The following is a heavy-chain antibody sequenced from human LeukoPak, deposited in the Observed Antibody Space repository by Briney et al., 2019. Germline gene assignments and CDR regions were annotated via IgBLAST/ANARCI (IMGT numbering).Heavy chain of an antibody. J-gene: IGHJ6*03. Sequence: GGSLRLSCAASGFTFSSYAMSWVRQAPGKGLERVSAISGSGGSTYYADSVKGRFTISRDNSKNTLCLQMNSLRAEDTAVYYCAKDLAYYYDSSGSGDYYYYYYMDVWGKGTTVTVSS. CDR3: AKDLAYYYDSSGSGDYYYYYYMDV. CDR2: ISGSGGST. D-gene: IGHD3-22*01. V-gene: IGHV3-23*01. CDR1: GFTFSSYA.